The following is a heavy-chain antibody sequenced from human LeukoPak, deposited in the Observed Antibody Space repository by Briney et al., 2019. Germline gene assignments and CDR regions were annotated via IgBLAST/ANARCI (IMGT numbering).Heavy chain of an antibody. J-gene: IGHJ4*02. CDR3: AKDYGDYSEGVDY. Sequence: GGSLRLSCAASGFTFSSYGMHWVSQAPGKGLEWVAVISYDGSNKYYADSVKGRFTISRDNSKNTLYLQMNSLRAEDTAVYYCAKDYGDYSEGVDYWGQGTLVTVSS. V-gene: IGHV3-30*18. CDR1: GFTFSSYG. CDR2: ISYDGSNK. D-gene: IGHD4-17*01.